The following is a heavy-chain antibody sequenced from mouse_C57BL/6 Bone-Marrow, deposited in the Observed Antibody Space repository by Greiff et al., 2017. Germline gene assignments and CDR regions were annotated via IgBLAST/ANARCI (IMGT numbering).Heavy chain of an antibody. J-gene: IGHJ4*01. Sequence: VQLQQPGAELVKPGASVKLSCKASGYTFTSYWMNWVKQRPGQGLEWIGMIHPNSGSTNYNEKFKSKATLTVDKSSSTAYMQLSSLTSEDSAVYDCARYGSRYGYYAMDYGGQGTSVTVSS. CDR1: GYTFTSYW. D-gene: IGHD1-1*01. CDR3: ARYGSRYGYYAMDY. CDR2: IHPNSGST. V-gene: IGHV1-64*01.